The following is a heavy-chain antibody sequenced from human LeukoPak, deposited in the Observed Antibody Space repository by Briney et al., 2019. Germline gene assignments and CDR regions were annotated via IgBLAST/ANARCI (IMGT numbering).Heavy chain of an antibody. CDR3: ATRPDDNDFPYFDF. CDR2: IYRGGDT. J-gene: IGHJ4*02. V-gene: IGHV3-66*01. Sequence: GGSLRLSCAASGFSISNNGISWVRQARGKGLEWVSVIYRGGDTYYADSVRGRFTVSRDISQNTLYLQMNRLRVEDTAVYYCATRPDDNDFPYFDFWGQGTLVLVSS. D-gene: IGHD3-3*01. CDR1: GFSISNNG.